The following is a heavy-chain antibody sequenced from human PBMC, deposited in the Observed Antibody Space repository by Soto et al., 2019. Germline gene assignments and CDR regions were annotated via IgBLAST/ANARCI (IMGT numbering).Heavy chain of an antibody. CDR2: INAGNGNT. CDR1: GYTFTSYA. J-gene: IGHJ4*02. V-gene: IGHV1-3*01. CDR3: ARVQHNNYYDSSGYKHPFDY. Sequence: ASVKVSCKASGYTFTSYAMHWVRQAPGQRLEWMGWINAGNGNTKYSQKFQGRVTITRDTSASTAYMELSSLRSEDTAVYYCARVQHNNYYDSSGYKHPFDYWGQGTLVTVS. D-gene: IGHD3-22*01.